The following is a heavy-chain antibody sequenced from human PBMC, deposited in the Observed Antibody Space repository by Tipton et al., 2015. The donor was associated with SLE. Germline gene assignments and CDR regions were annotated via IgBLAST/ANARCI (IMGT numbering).Heavy chain of an antibody. V-gene: IGHV3-21*04. J-gene: IGHJ6*03. CDR3: ARATAGTNYHYYTDV. CDR1: GFSFSSFH. CDR2: ISPTGVYM. Sequence: GSLRLSCAASGFSFSSFHIHWVRQAPGKGLEWVSSISPTGVYMYYTDSVKGRFTISRDNAKNSLYLQMNSLKREDTAVYYCARATAGTNYHYYTDVWGKGTTVTVSS.